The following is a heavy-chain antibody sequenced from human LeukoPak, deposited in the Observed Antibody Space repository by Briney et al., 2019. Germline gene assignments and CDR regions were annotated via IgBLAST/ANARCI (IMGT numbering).Heavy chain of an antibody. CDR2: ISSSSSYI. J-gene: IGHJ4*02. CDR1: GFTFSSYW. Sequence: GGSLRLSCAASGFTFSSYWMNWVRQAPGKGLEWVSSISSSSSYIYYADSVKGRFTISRDNAKNSLYLQTNSLRAEDTAVYYCARIASSGTTGDYWGQGTLVTVSS. CDR3: ARIASSGTTGDY. V-gene: IGHV3-21*01. D-gene: IGHD1-7*01.